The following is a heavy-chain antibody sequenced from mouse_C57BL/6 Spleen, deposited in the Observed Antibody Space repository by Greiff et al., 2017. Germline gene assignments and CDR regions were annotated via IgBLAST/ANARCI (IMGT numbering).Heavy chain of an antibody. D-gene: IGHD4-1*01. CDR1: GYTFTSYW. V-gene: IGHV1-55*01. J-gene: IGHJ4*01. Sequence: VQLQQPGAELVKPGASVKMSCKASGYTFTSYWITWVKQRPGQGLSWIGDIYPGSGSTNYNEKFKSKATLTVDTSSSTAYMQLSSLTSEDSAVYYCARWELPLYAMDYWGQGTSVTVSS. CDR3: ARWELPLYAMDY. CDR2: IYPGSGST.